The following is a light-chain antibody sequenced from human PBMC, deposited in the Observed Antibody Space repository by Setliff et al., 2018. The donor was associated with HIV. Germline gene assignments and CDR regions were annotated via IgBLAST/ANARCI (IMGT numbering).Light chain of an antibody. CDR2: EVN. J-gene: IGLJ1*01. V-gene: IGLV2-18*02. CDR1: SSDVGSYNR. CDR3: SSYTSTNTWV. Sequence: ALTQPPSVFGSPRQSVTISCTGTSSDVGSYNRVSWYQQSPGTAPKLMIYEVNYRPSGVPDRFSGSKSGNTASLTISGLQAEDEASYYCSSYTSTNTWVFGTGTKVTVL.